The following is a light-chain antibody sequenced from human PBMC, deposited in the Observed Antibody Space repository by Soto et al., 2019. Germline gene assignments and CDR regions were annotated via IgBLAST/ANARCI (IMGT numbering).Light chain of an antibody. CDR2: EVS. J-gene: IGLJ2*01. CDR1: GSDVGDYNY. V-gene: IGLV2-8*01. CDR3: SSNAGSNNLV. Sequence: QSALTQPPSASGSPGQSVTISCTGTGSDVGDYNYVSWYQQHPGKAPKLMIYEVSRRPSGVPDRFSGSKSGNTASLTVSGLQAEDEADYYCSSNAGSNNLVFGGGTKLTVL.